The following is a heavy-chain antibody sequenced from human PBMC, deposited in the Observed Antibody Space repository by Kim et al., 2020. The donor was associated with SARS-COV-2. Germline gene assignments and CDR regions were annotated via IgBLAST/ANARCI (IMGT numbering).Heavy chain of an antibody. D-gene: IGHD2-21*02. CDR3: ARAIPPGVTDFDY. CDR2: ISAYNGNT. CDR1: GYTFTSYG. V-gene: IGHV1-18*04. Sequence: ASVKVSCKASGYTFTSYGISWVRQAPGQGLEWMGWISAYNGNTNDAQKLQGRDTMTTDTSTSTAYMELRSLRSDDTAVYYCARAIPPGVTDFDYWGQGTLVPVSS. J-gene: IGHJ4*02.